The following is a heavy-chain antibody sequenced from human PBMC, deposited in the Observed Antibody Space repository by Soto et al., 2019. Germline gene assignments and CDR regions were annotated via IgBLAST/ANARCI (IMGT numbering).Heavy chain of an antibody. V-gene: IGHV3-48*03. CDR1: GFSFGEYE. CDR2: INQYGKIT. D-gene: IGHD1-26*01. Sequence: ESGGGVIQPGGSLRLSCAASGFSFGEYEMNWVRQAPGQGLEWVSYINQYGKITYYADSVKGRFTISRDDAKNSLFLQMDSLRAEDTALYYCARAAWSDEGWDHWGQGILVTVSS. CDR3: ARAAWSDEGWDH. J-gene: IGHJ4*02.